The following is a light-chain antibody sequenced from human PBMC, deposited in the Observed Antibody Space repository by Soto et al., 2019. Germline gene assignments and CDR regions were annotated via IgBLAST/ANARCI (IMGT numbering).Light chain of an antibody. CDR2: DAS. CDR3: QQYNNWPET. V-gene: IGKV3-15*01. Sequence: EIVMTQSPATLSVSPGERATLSCRASQSVSSNLAWYQQKPGQAPRLLIYDASTRATGIPATFSGSGSGTDFTLTISGLQSEDFAVYYCQQYNNWPETFGQGTKVEI. CDR1: QSVSSN. J-gene: IGKJ1*01.